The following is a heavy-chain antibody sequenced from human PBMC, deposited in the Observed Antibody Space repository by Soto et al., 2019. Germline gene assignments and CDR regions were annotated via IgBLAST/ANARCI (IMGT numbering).Heavy chain of an antibody. Sequence: QVLLQESGPGLVKPSQTLSLTCTVSGGSISSGDYNWSWIRQSPGKGLEWIGHIYDSGSTYNNPSLQGRVTISVDTSKNQFSLNLSSVTAADTAVYYCARGPSGDKVDYWGQGTLVTVSS. CDR1: GGSISSGDYN. D-gene: IGHD7-27*01. CDR2: IYDSGST. J-gene: IGHJ4*02. V-gene: IGHV4-30-4*01. CDR3: ARGPSGDKVDY.